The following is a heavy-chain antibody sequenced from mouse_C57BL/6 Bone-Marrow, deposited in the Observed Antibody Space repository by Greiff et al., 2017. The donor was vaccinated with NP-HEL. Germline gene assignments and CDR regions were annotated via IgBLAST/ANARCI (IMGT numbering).Heavy chain of an antibody. Sequence: EVKLVESGGGLVQSGRSLRLSCATSGFTFSDFYMEWVRQAPGKGLEWIAASRNKANDYTTEYSASVKGRFIVSRDTSQSILYLQMNALRAEDTAIYYCAREYYDWGQGTTLTVSS. CDR1: GFTFSDFY. CDR3: AREYYD. CDR2: SRNKANDYTT. J-gene: IGHJ2*01. D-gene: IGHD1-1*01. V-gene: IGHV7-1*01.